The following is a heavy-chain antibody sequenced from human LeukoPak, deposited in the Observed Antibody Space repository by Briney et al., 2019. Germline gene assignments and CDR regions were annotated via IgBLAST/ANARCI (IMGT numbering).Heavy chain of an antibody. CDR2: ISSSSSYI. CDR1: GFTFSSYS. V-gene: IGHV3-21*01. CDR3: AKDKGYVVVAATSYFQH. D-gene: IGHD2-15*01. Sequence: GGSLRLSCAASGFTFSSYSMNWVRQAPGKGLEWVSSISSSSSYIYYADSVKGRSTISRDNAKNSLYLQMNSLRAEDTAVYYCAKDKGYVVVAATSYFQHWGQGTLVTVSS. J-gene: IGHJ1*01.